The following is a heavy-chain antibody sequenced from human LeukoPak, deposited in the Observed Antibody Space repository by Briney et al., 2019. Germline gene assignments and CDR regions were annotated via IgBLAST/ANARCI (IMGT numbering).Heavy chain of an antibody. D-gene: IGHD3-10*01. Sequence: GGSLRLSCAASGFTFNSYWIHWVRQAPGKGLVWVSRINTDGSRTNYADSVKGRFTISRDDSKNTLYLQMNSLRAEDTAVYYCAKSRGSGSYNFDYWGQGTLVTVSS. V-gene: IGHV3-74*01. CDR1: GFTFNSYW. CDR2: INTDGSRT. J-gene: IGHJ4*02. CDR3: AKSRGSGSYNFDY.